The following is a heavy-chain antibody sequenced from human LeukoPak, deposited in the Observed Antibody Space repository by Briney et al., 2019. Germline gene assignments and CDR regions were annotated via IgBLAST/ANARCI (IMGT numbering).Heavy chain of an antibody. CDR2: IYPRGST. J-gene: IGHJ6*02. CDR1: GGSISSGSYS. V-gene: IGHV4-30-2*01. Sequence: ASETLSLTCAVSGGSISSGSYSWSWIRQPPGKGLEWIGYIYPRGSTYYNPSLKSRVILSLDKSANQFSLNLSSVTAADTAVYYCARRMYDYVYGMDVWGQGTTVTVSS. D-gene: IGHD3-10*02. CDR3: ARRMYDYVYGMDV.